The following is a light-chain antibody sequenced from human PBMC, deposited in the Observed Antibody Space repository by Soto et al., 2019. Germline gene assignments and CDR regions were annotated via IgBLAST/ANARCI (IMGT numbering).Light chain of an antibody. J-gene: IGKJ4*01. Sequence: EVVLIQSPATLSLSPGERATLSCRASQSVSSSLAWYQQNPGQAPRLLIFDASNRATGIPDRFSGSGSGTDFTLTISRLEPEDFAVYYCQQYGSSPLTFGGGTKVDIK. CDR2: DAS. CDR1: QSVSSS. V-gene: IGKV3-20*01. CDR3: QQYGSSPLT.